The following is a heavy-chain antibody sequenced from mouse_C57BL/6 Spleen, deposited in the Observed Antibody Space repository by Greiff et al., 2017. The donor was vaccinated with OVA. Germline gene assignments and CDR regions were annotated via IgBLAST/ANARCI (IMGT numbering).Heavy chain of an antibody. CDR3: ARIYGYGGFAY. D-gene: IGHD2-2*01. CDR1: GYTFTSYW. V-gene: IGHV1-64*01. Sequence: VQLQQPGAELVKPGASVKLSCKASGYTFTSYWMHWVKQRPGQGLEWIGMIYPNSGSTNYNEKFKSKATLTVDKSSSTAYMQLSSLTSEDSAVYYCARIYGYGGFAYWGQGTLVTVSA. J-gene: IGHJ3*01. CDR2: IYPNSGST.